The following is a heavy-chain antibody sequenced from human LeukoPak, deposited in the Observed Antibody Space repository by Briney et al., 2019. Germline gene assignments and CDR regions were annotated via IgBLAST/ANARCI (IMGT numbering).Heavy chain of an antibody. V-gene: IGHV3-7*01. CDR1: GFTFRSYW. Sequence: GGSLRLSCAASGFTFRSYWMTCVRQYPGKGLEWVANIKQDGSETYYADPVKGRFTISRDNAKRSLYLQMNSLRAEDTAVYYCARDGELGSPADAFDIWGQGTMVTVSS. D-gene: IGHD1-26*01. CDR3: ARDGELGSPADAFDI. J-gene: IGHJ3*02. CDR2: IKQDGSET.